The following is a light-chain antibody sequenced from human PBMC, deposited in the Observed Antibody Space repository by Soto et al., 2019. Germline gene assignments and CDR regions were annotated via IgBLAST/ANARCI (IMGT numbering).Light chain of an antibody. CDR1: NSNIGDNS. CDR3: AAWDDSLNGLL. CDR2: SDN. J-gene: IGLJ3*02. Sequence: QSVLTQPPSASGTPGQVFTISCSGSNSNIGDNSVNWYQQLPGTAPKLLIYSDNRRPSGVPDRFSGSKSGTSASLAISGLQSEDEAESYCAAWDDSLNGLLLGGGTQLTVL. V-gene: IGLV1-44*01.